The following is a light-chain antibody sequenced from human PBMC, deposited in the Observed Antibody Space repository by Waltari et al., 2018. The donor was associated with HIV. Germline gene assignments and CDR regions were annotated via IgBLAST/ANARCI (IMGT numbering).Light chain of an antibody. V-gene: IGKV3-15*01. CDR1: QNVSSH. CDR3: QQYSEWPLT. CDR2: EAS. Sequence: ESLIAQSPDNLSLSPGKRATHSCRASQNVSSHLAWYQQRPGQTPRLLMYEASTRATDVPVRFSGSGSGSEFYLTISSLQSEDIGVYFCQQYSEWPLTFGPGTRLNIK. J-gene: IGKJ3*01.